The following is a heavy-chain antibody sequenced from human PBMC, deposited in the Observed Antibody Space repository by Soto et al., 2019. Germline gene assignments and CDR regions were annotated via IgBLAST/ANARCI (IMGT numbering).Heavy chain of an antibody. CDR2: IYSDGST. V-gene: IGHV3-53*02. CDR3: ARGWQLAVD. Sequence: EVQLVETGGGLIQPGGSLRLSCAASGFIVSSNYMNWVRQAPGKGLEWVSVIYSDGSTYYADSVKGRFTISRDNSKNTVYLQLNSLRAEDTAVYYCARGWQLAVDWGQGTLVTVSS. J-gene: IGHJ1*01. D-gene: IGHD2-15*01. CDR1: GFIVSSNY.